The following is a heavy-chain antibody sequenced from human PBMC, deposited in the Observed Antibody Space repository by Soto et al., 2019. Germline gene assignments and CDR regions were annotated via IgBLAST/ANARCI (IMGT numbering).Heavy chain of an antibody. CDR1: GFPFGSHW. Sequence: PGGSMRLSCAASGFPFGSHWMSWVRQAPGKGLEWVDNIKQDGSEKYYVDSVKGRFTISRDNAKNSLFLQMNSLRAEDTAVYYCAREIVLVPAASAYFDYWGQGILVTFSS. D-gene: IGHD2-2*01. CDR3: AREIVLVPAASAYFDY. V-gene: IGHV3-7*01. J-gene: IGHJ4*02. CDR2: IKQDGSEK.